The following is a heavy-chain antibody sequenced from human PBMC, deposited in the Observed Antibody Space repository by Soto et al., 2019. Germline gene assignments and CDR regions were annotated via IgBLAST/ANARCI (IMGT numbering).Heavy chain of an antibody. CDR3: ARDPRPVDIVVVPAAPEGMDV. CDR2: MHYSGRN. CDR1: SGSISSHY. Sequence: PXESLSLPFSVASGSISSHYCNWIRQPPGKGLDWVGYMHYSGRNYYNPSLRSRVTISLDTSKNQFSLKLSSMTAADTAVYYCARDPRPVDIVVVPAAPEGMDVWGQGTTVTVSS. J-gene: IGHJ6*02. D-gene: IGHD2-2*01. V-gene: IGHV4-59*11.